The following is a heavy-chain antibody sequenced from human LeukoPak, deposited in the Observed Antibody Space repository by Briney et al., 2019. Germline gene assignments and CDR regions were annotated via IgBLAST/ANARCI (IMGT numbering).Heavy chain of an antibody. CDR2: IYYSGST. Sequence: TSETLSLTCTVSGGSISSYYWSWLRQPPGKGLEWIGYIYYSGSTNYNPSLKSRVTISVDTSKNQFSLKLSSVTAADTAVYYCARVEYSSSFDYWGQGTLVAVSS. D-gene: IGHD6-6*01. J-gene: IGHJ4*02. CDR3: ARVEYSSSFDY. V-gene: IGHV4-59*01. CDR1: GGSISSYY.